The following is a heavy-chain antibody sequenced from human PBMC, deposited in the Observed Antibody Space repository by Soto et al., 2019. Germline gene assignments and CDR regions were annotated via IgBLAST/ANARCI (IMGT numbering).Heavy chain of an antibody. J-gene: IGHJ4*02. CDR1: GGSIISGGYY. CDR2: IYYSGST. V-gene: IGHV4-31*03. D-gene: IGHD4-4*01. Sequence: SETLSLTCTVSGGSIISGGYYWIWIRQHPGKGLEWIGYIYYSGSTYYNPSLKSRVTISVDTSKNQFSLKLSSVTAADTAVYYCARTSNYENVIDYWGQGTLVTVSS. CDR3: ARTSNYENVIDY.